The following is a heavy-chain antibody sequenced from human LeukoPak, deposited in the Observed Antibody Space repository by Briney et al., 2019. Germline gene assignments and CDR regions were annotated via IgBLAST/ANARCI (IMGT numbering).Heavy chain of an antibody. CDR3: ARDLGTVTTRSNWFDP. CDR2: IYSGGST. CDR1: GFTVSSNY. V-gene: IGHV3-66*02. D-gene: IGHD4-11*01. Sequence: GGSLRLSCAASGFTVSSNYMSWVRQAPGKGLEWVSVIYSGGSTYYADSVKGRFTISRDNSKNTLYLQMNSLRAEDTAVYYCARDLGTVTTRSNWFDPWGQGTLATVSP. J-gene: IGHJ5*02.